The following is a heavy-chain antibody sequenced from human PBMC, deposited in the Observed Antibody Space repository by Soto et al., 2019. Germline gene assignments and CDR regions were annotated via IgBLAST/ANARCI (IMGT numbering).Heavy chain of an antibody. CDR3: ATERHGFFEY. CDR1: GYSFTSYS. J-gene: IGHJ4*02. D-gene: IGHD1-1*01. Sequence: ASMKVSCKASGYSFTSYSMHWVRQAPGQGLEWMGIINPTGGSTGYAQKFQGRVTMTRDTSTSTVYVELSSLRSEDTAVYFCATERHGFFEYWGQGTLVTVSS. V-gene: IGHV1-46*01. CDR2: INPTGGST.